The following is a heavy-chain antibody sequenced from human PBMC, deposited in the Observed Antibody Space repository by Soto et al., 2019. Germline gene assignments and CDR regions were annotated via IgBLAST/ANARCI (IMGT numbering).Heavy chain of an antibody. CDR1: GYTFTSYA. CDR2: INAGNGNT. D-gene: IGHD5-12*01. J-gene: IGHJ4*02. V-gene: IGHV1-3*01. CDR3: ARGVRGYSAYVPGY. Sequence: AXVKVSCKASGYTFTSYAMHWVRQAPGQRLEWMGWINAGNGNTKYSQKFQGRVTMTRDTSTSTVYMELSSLRSEDTAVYYCARGVRGYSAYVPGYLGQGNLVTVS.